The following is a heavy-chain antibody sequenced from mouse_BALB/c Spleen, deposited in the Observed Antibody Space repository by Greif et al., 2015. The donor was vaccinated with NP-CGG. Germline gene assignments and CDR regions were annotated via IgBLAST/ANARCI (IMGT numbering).Heavy chain of an antibody. CDR2: IDPANGNT. Sequence: VQLQQSGAELVKPGASVKLSCTASGFNIKDTYMHWVKQRPEQGLEWIGRIDPANGNTKYDPKFQGKATITADTSSNTAYLQLSSLTSEDTAVYYCARSYYGSSPWFAYWGQGTLVTVSA. V-gene: IGHV14-3*02. CDR3: ARSYYGSSPWFAY. D-gene: IGHD1-1*01. J-gene: IGHJ3*01. CDR1: GFNIKDTY.